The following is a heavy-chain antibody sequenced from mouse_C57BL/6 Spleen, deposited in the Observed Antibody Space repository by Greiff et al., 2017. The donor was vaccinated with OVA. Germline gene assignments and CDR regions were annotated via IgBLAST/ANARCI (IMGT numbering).Heavy chain of an antibody. CDR2: ISSGSSTI. Sequence: EVHLVESGGGLVKPGGSLKLSCAASGFTFSDYGMHWVRQAPEKGLEWVAYISSGSSTIYYADTVKGRFTSSRDNAKNTLFLQMTSLRSEDTAMDYCARPEGFWFADWGQGTLVTVSA. V-gene: IGHV5-17*01. CDR1: GFTFSDYG. CDR3: ARPEGFWFAD. J-gene: IGHJ3*01.